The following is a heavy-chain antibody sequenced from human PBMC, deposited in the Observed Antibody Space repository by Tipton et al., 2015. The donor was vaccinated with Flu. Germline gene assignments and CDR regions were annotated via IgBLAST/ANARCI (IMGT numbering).Heavy chain of an antibody. CDR2: IRHDGSKK. V-gene: IGHV3-30*02. Sequence: SLRLSCAASGFTFDEYAMHWVRQAPGKGLEWVACIRHDGSKKFYVDSVKGRFTISRDNSKKTLLLRMNSLRPEDTAVYYCAKTETDDFDYWGQGTLVTVSS. J-gene: IGHJ4*02. CDR3: AKTETDDFDY. CDR1: GFTFDEYA. D-gene: IGHD5-24*01.